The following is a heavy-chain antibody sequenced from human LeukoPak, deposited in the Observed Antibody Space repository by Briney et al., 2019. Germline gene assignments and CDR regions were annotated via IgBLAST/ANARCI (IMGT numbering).Heavy chain of an antibody. CDR2: ISAYNGNT. Sequence: ASVKVTCKASGYTFTSYGISWVRQAPGQGLEWMGWISAYNGNTNYAQKLQGRVTMTTDTSTSTAYMELRSLRSDDTAVYYCARDRIRGFDWLLSRFDYWGQGTRVTVSS. J-gene: IGHJ4*02. D-gene: IGHD3-9*01. CDR1: GYTFTSYG. V-gene: IGHV1-18*01. CDR3: ARDRIRGFDWLLSRFDY.